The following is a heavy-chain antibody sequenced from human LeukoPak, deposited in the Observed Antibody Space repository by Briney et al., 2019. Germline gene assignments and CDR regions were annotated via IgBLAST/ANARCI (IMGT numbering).Heavy chain of an antibody. V-gene: IGHV3-53*04. CDR3: ARGLGSGSLDY. CDR1: GFTVSSNY. D-gene: IGHD3-10*02. CDR2: IYSGGGT. J-gene: IGHJ4*02. Sequence: GGSLRLSCAASGFTVSSNYMSWVRQAPGKGLEWVSVIYSGGGTYFADSVRGRFTISRHNSKNTLYLQMNSLRAEDTAVYYCARGLGSGSLDYWGQGTLVTVSS.